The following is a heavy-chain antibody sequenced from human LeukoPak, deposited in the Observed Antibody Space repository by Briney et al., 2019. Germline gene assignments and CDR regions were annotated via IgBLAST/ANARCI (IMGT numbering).Heavy chain of an antibody. CDR1: GYTFTSYG. D-gene: IGHD2-2*02. V-gene: IGHV1-18*01. CDR2: ISAYNGNT. Sequence: ASVKVSCKASGYTFTSYGISWVRQAPGRGLEWMGWISAYNGNTNYAQKLQGRVTMTTDTSTSTAYMELRNLRSDDTAVYFCARGGYCISTSCYNRNKYFDYWGQGTLVTVSS. J-gene: IGHJ4*02. CDR3: ARGGYCISTSCYNRNKYFDY.